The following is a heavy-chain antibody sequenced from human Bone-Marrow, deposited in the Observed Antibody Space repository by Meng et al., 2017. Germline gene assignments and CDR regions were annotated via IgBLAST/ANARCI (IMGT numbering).Heavy chain of an antibody. D-gene: IGHD6-19*01. CDR3: ARGGLAVAGIDAFDI. J-gene: IGHJ3*02. V-gene: IGHV3-33*01. CDR2: IWYDGSNK. Sequence: GESLKISCAASGFTFSSYGMHWVRQAPGKGLEWVAVIWYDGSNKYYADSVKGRFTISRDNSKNTLYLQMNSLRAEDTAVYYCARGGLAVAGIDAFDIWGQGTMVTVSS. CDR1: GFTFSSYG.